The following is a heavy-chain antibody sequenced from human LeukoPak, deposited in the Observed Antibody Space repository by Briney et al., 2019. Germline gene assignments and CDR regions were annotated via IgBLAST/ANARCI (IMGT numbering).Heavy chain of an antibody. V-gene: IGHV3-9*01. CDR3: ARAIGVTCISTSCYSFDY. D-gene: IGHD2-2*02. Sequence: GGSLRLSCAASGFTFSSSAMSWVRQVPGKGLEWVSGISWNSGSIGYADSVKGRFTISRDNAKNSLYLQMNSLRTEDTALYYCARAIGVTCISTSCYSFDYWGQGTLVTVSS. CDR1: GFTFSSSA. CDR2: ISWNSGSI. J-gene: IGHJ4*02.